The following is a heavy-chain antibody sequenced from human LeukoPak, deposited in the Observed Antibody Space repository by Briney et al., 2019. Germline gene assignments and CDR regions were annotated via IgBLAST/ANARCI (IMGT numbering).Heavy chain of an antibody. D-gene: IGHD1-26*01. CDR3: AKDQSRGVGAMNY. CDR2: ISYDGSNK. J-gene: IGHJ4*02. CDR1: GFTFSSYA. V-gene: IGHV3-30-3*01. Sequence: GGSLRLSCAASGFTFSSYAMHWVRQAPGKGLEWVAVISYDGSNKYYADSVKGRFTISRDNSKNTLYLQMTSLRAEDMAVYYCAKDQSRGVGAMNYWGQGTLVTVSS.